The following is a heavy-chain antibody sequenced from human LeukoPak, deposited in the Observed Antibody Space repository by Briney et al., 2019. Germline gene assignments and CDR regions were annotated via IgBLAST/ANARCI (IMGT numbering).Heavy chain of an antibody. J-gene: IGHJ4*02. CDR1: GGTFISYA. CDR3: ASGRELLRGDY. D-gene: IGHD1-26*01. V-gene: IGHV1-69*13. CDR2: IIPIFGTA. Sequence: ASVKVSCKASGGTFISYAISWVRQAPGQGLEWMGGIIPIFGTANYAQKFQGRVTITADESTSTAYMELSSLRSEDTAVYYCASGRELLRGDYWGQGTLVTVSS.